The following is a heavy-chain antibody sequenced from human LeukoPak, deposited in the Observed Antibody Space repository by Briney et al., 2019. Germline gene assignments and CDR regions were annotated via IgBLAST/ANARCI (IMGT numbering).Heavy chain of an antibody. J-gene: IGHJ4*01. CDR2: IQQDGSEK. Sequence: PGGSLRLSCAASGFTFSSYWMSWVRQAPGKGLEWVANIQQDGSEKYYVDSAKGRFTISRDNTKDSLYLRMNSLRAEDMAVYYCARDESKLRGYSYGYSGYWGQGTLVTVSS. D-gene: IGHD5-18*01. CDR3: ARDESKLRGYSYGYSGY. CDR1: GFTFSSYW. V-gene: IGHV3-7*01.